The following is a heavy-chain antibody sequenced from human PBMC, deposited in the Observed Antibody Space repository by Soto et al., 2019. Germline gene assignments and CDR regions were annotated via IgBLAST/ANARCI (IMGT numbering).Heavy chain of an antibody. V-gene: IGHV5-51*01. CDR3: ARVRGYYDSSGYYGNWFDP. CDR1: GYSFTSYW. CDR2: IYPGDSDT. J-gene: IGHJ5*02. Sequence: GESLRISCKGSGYSFTSYWIGWVRQMPGKGLEWMGIIYPGDSDTRYSPSFQGQVTISADTSKNQFSLKLSSVTAADTAVYYCARVRGYYDSSGYYGNWFDPWGQGTLVTVSS. D-gene: IGHD3-22*01.